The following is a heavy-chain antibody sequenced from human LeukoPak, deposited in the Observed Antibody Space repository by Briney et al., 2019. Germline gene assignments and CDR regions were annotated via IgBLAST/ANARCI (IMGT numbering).Heavy chain of an antibody. D-gene: IGHD3-22*01. J-gene: IGHJ4*02. Sequence: PSETLSLTCAVYGGSFSGYYWSWIRQPPGKGLEWIGEMYLSGTTHSNPSVKRRVTISIDKSKNQFFLNLSSVTAADTAVYYCAGLVGRYSSGLYYYYFDYWGQGTLVTVSS. CDR1: GGSFSGYY. CDR2: MYLSGTT. V-gene: IGHV4-34*01. CDR3: AGLVGRYSSGLYYYYFDY.